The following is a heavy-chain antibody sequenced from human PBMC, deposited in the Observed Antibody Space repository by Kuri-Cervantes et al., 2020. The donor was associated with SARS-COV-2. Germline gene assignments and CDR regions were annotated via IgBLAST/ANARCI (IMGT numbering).Heavy chain of an antibody. CDR2: ISYDGSDK. Sequence: GESLKISCAASGFTFSNYAIHWVRQAPGKGLEWVALISYDGSDKNYADSVKGRFTISRDNSKNTLYLQMNSLRAEDTAVYYCAKDEWGQGTLVTVSS. V-gene: IGHV3-30*07. J-gene: IGHJ4*02. CDR3: AKDE. CDR1: GFTFSNYA.